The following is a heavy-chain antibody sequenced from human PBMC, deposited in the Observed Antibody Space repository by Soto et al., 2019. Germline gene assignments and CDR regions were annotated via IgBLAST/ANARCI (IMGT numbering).Heavy chain of an antibody. D-gene: IGHD6-13*01. Sequence: PGKGLEWVAVIWYDGSNKYYADSVKGRFTISRDNSKNTLYLQMNSLRAEDTAVYYCARAYPAAGPKFDYWGQRTFVSVSS. CDR3: ARAYPAAGPKFDY. V-gene: IGHV3-33*01. CDR2: IWYDGSNK. J-gene: IGHJ4*02.